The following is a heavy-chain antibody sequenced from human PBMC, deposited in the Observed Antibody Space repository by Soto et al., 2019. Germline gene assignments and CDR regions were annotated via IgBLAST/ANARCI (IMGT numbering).Heavy chain of an antibody. V-gene: IGHV3-23*01. CDR1: GFTFSTYA. D-gene: IGHD3-3*01. Sequence: GGSLRLSCAASGFTFSTYAMSWVRQSPGKGLQWVSTVSASDATTYYADSVKGRFTISRDNSKNTLYLQMNSLRAGDTALYYCVKFLASAPYYFDYWGQGTLVTVSS. J-gene: IGHJ4*02. CDR2: VSASDATT. CDR3: VKFLASAPYYFDY.